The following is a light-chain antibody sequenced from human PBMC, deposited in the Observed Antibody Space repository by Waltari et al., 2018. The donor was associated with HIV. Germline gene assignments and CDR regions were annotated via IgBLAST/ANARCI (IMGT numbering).Light chain of an antibody. V-gene: IGLV3-25*03. J-gene: IGLJ3*02. Sequence: SYVLLQLASVSVSPLQTVRITCSGHALPRKYSSWYQQKPGQAPVLVIYKDSERPSGIPERFSGSSSGTIVTLTISGVQAEDEADYYCESADSSGSWVFGGGTKLTVL. CDR3: ESADSSGSWV. CDR2: KDS. CDR1: ALPRKY.